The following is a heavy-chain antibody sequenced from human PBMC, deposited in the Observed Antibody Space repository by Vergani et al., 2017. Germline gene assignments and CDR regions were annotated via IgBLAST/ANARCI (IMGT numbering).Heavy chain of an antibody. CDR2: INHSGST. Sequence: QVQLQQWGAGLLKPSETLSLTCAVYGGSFSGYYWSWIRQPPGKGLEWIGEINHSGSTNYNPSLKSRVTISVDKSKNQFSLKLSSVTAADTAVYYCASLVGYCSSTSCYSSDYWGQGTLVTVSS. D-gene: IGHD2-2*01. CDR3: ASLVGYCSSTSCYSSDY. V-gene: IGHV4-34*01. CDR1: GGSFSGYY. J-gene: IGHJ4*02.